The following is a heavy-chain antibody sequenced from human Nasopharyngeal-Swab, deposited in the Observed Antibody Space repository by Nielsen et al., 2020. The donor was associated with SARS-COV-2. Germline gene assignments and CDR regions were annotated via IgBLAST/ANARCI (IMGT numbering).Heavy chain of an antibody. CDR3: ARLGASSRMGTMIVVALYYFDY. CDR1: GYTFTGYY. Sequence: ASVKVSCKASGYTFTGYYMHWVRQAPGQGLEWMGWMNPNSGNTGYAQKFQGRVTMTRNTSISTAYMELSSLRSEDTAVYYCARLGASSRMGTMIVVALYYFDYWGQGTLVTVSS. CDR2: MNPNSGNT. J-gene: IGHJ4*02. D-gene: IGHD3-22*01. V-gene: IGHV1-8*02.